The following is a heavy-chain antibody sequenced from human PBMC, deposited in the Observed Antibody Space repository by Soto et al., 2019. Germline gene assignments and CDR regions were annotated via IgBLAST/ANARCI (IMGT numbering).Heavy chain of an antibody. CDR3: ARELTHIVVVPAASLSYYYYGMDV. J-gene: IGHJ6*02. CDR2: ISYDGSNK. V-gene: IGHV3-30-3*01. D-gene: IGHD2-2*01. CDR1: GFTFSSYA. Sequence: VGSLRLSCAASGFTFSSYAMHWVRQAPGKGLEWVAVISYDGSNKYYADSVKGRFTISRDNSKNTLYLQMNSLRAEDTAVYYCARELTHIVVVPAASLSYYYYGMDVWGQGTTVTVSS.